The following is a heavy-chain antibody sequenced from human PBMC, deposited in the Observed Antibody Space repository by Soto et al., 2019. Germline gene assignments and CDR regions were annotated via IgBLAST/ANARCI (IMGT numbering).Heavy chain of an antibody. J-gene: IGHJ3*02. CDR2: IYYSGST. Sequence: PSETLSLTCTVSGGSISSYYWSWIRQPPGKGLEWIGYIYYSGSTNYNPSLKSRVTISVDTSKNQFPLKLSSVTAADTAVYYCARESKAMDAFDIWGQGTMVTVSS. CDR3: ARESKAMDAFDI. CDR1: GGSISSYY. V-gene: IGHV4-59*01.